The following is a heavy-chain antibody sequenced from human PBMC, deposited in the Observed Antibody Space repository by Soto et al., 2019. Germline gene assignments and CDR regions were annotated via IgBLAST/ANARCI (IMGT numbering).Heavy chain of an antibody. D-gene: IGHD6-13*01. CDR1: GGSISSYY. V-gene: IGHV4-59*08. Sequence: SETLSLTCTVSGGSISSYYWSWIRQPPGKGLEWIGYMYYSGSTNYNPSLKSRVTISVDASKNQFSLKLSSVTAADTAVYYCARHYGRYSSAWFFDYWGQGTLVTVSS. CDR3: ARHYGRYSSAWFFDY. J-gene: IGHJ4*02. CDR2: MYYSGST.